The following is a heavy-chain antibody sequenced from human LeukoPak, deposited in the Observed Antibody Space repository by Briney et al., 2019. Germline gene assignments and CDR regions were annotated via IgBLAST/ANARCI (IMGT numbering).Heavy chain of an antibody. CDR2: ISYDGSNK. CDR3: AGSGELHFDY. V-gene: IGHV3-30-3*01. J-gene: IGHJ4*02. CDR1: GFTFSSYA. D-gene: IGHD1-26*01. Sequence: GRSLRLSCAASGFTFSSYAMHWVRQAPGKGLEWVAVISYDGSNKYYADSVKGRFTISRDNSKNTLYLQMNSLRAEDTAVYYCAGSGELHFDYWGQGTLVTVSS.